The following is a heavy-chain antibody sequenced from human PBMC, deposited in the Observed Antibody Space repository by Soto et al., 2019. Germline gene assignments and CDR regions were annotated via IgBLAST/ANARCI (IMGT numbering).Heavy chain of an antibody. D-gene: IGHD4-17*01. Sequence: ETLSLTCTVSGGSMISYYWSWIRQPPGRGLEWIGFIYYAGSTKYNPSLNSRVTISVDTSKNQFSLTVTSVTAADTAVYYCASQARGDYGPFDSWGQGTLVTVSS. CDR3: ASQARGDYGPFDS. CDR1: GGSMISYY. J-gene: IGHJ4*02. CDR2: IYYAGST. V-gene: IGHV4-59*08.